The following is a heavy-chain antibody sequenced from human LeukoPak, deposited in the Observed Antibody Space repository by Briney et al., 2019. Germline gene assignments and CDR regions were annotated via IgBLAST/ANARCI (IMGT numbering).Heavy chain of an antibody. Sequence: GSSVKVSCKASGGTFSSYAISWVRQAPGQGLEWMGGIIPIFGTANYAQKFQGRVTITTDESTSTAYMELSSLRSEDTAVYYCAREAGTAFVREPYFDYWGQGTLVTVSS. J-gene: IGHJ4*02. CDR3: AREAGTAFVREPYFDY. CDR1: GGTFSSYA. CDR2: IIPIFGTA. D-gene: IGHD6-13*01. V-gene: IGHV1-69*05.